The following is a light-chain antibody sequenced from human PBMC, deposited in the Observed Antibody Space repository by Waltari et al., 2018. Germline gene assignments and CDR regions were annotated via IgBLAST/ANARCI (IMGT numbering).Light chain of an antibody. Sequence: FVLTQSPGSLSSSPGERVTLSCRASQSVSRALAWYQQKPGQAPRLLIFGASNRATGIPDRFSGSGSETDFSLTISRLEPEDFAVYYCQHYVRLPATFGRGTKVEIK. CDR3: QHYVRLPAT. CDR2: GAS. V-gene: IGKV3-20*01. J-gene: IGKJ1*01. CDR1: QSVSRA.